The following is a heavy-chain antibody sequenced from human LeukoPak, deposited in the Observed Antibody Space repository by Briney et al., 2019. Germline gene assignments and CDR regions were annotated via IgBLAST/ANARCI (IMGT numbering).Heavy chain of an antibody. V-gene: IGHV1-2*02. CDR2: INPNSGGT. CDR1: GYTFTGYY. J-gene: IGHJ4*02. D-gene: IGHD3-22*01. CDR3: ARDLSVITTSNY. Sequence: ASVTVSCKASGYTFTGYYMHWVRQAPGQGLEWMGWINPNSGGTNYAQKFQGRVTMTRDTSISTAYMELSRLRSDDTAVYYCARDLSVITTSNYWGQGTLVTVS.